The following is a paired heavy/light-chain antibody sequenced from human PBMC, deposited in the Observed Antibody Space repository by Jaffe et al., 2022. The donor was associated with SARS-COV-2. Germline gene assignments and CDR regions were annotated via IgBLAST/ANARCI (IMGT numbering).Light chain of an antibody. J-gene: IGKJ2*01. CDR3: MQALQTPLT. CDR1: QSLLHSNGYNY. V-gene: IGKV2-28*01. CDR2: LGS. Sequence: DIVMTQSPLSLPVTPRETASISCRSSQSLLHSNGYNYVDWYLKKPGQSPQVLIYLGSNRASGVPDRFSGSGSGTNFTLKISRVEAEDVGVFYCMQALQTPLTFGQGTKLEIK.
Heavy chain of an antibody. V-gene: IGHV3-23*01. D-gene: IGHD3-10*01. CDR1: RFTFSSYA. J-gene: IGHJ6*02. CDR3: AKAVYAAVSHQDPYYYYYGMDF. CDR2: ISGSGVST. Sequence: IQLLESGGGLVQPGGSLRLSCAASRFTFSSYAMSWVRQAPGKGLEWVSTISGSGVSTYHADSVKGRFTISRDNSKNTLHLQMNSLRPEDTAVYFCAKAVYAAVSHQDPYYYYYGMDFWGRGTTVTVSS.